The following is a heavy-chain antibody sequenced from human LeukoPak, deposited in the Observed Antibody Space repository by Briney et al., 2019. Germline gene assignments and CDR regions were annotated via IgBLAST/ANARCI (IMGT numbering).Heavy chain of an antibody. CDR2: IYYSGSI. V-gene: IGHV4-39*07. Sequence: SETLSLTCTVSGGSISSSSHYWGWIRQPPGMGLEWIGSIYYSGSIYHNPSLRSRITMSVDASKNQFSLNLSSVTAADTAVYYCARDPNSIGSLFYWYFDLWGRGTLVTVSS. D-gene: IGHD3-22*01. CDR3: ARDPNSIGSLFYWYFDL. CDR1: GGSISSSSHY. J-gene: IGHJ2*01.